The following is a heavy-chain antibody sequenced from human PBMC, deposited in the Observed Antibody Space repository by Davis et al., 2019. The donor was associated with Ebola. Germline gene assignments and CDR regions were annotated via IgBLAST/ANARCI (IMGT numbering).Heavy chain of an antibody. D-gene: IGHD2-15*01. CDR2: INHSGST. V-gene: IGHV4-34*01. J-gene: IGHJ6*02. Sequence: PSETLSLTCAVYGGSFSGYYWSWIRQPPGKGLEWIGEINHSGSTNYNPSLKSRVTISVDTSKKQFSLKLTSVTAADTAVYYCARQVVVADTLYYYYYGMDVWGQGTPVTVSS. CDR1: GGSFSGYY. CDR3: ARQVVVADTLYYYYYGMDV.